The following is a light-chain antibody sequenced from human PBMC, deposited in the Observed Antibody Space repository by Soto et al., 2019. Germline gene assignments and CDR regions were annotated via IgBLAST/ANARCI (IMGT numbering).Light chain of an antibody. Sequence: QSALTQPASVSGSPGQSITISRTGTSSDVGSYNLVSWYQQHPGKAPKLMIYEGSKRPSGVSNRFSGSKSGYTASLTISGLQAEDEADYYCCSYAGSSTFYYFFGTGTKVTVL. J-gene: IGLJ1*01. V-gene: IGLV2-23*01. CDR1: SSDVGSYNL. CDR2: EGS. CDR3: CSYAGSSTFYYF.